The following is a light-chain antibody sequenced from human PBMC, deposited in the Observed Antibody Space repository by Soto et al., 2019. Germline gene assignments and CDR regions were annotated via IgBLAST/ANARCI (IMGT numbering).Light chain of an antibody. CDR2: KVS. J-gene: IGKJ5*01. Sequence: MTQSPDSLAVSLGERATVHCKSSQSLLYSSNNKNYLTWFQQRPGRSPRRLIYKVSNRDSGVPARFSGSGSGTDFALKISRVEAEDVGVYYCMQGTHWPITFGQGTRLEIK. V-gene: IGKV2-30*01. CDR3: MQGTHWPIT. CDR1: QSLLYSSNNKNY.